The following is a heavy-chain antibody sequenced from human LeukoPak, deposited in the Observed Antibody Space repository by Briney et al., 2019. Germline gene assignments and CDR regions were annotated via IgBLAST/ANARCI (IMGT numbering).Heavy chain of an antibody. CDR2: INSDGSST. D-gene: IGHD3-10*01. CDR3: ARERPDFGITMVRGVIRNYYYGMDV. J-gene: IGHJ6*02. V-gene: IGHV3-74*01. CDR1: GFTFSSYW. Sequence: PGGSLRLSCAASGFTFSSYWMHWVRQAPGKGLVWVSRINSDGSSTNYADSVKGRFTISRDNAKNTLYLQMNSLRAEDTAVYYCARERPDFGITMVRGVIRNYYYGMDVWGQGTTVTVSS.